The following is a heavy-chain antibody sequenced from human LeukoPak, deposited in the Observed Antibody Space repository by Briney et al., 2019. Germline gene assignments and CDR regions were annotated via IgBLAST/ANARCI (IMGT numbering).Heavy chain of an antibody. J-gene: IGHJ4*02. V-gene: IGHV3-7*04. CDR2: IKHDGSEK. D-gene: IGHD1-26*01. Sequence: GGSLRLSCAASGFTFSSYWMSWVRQAPGKGLEWVANIKHDGSEKYYVDSVKGRFTISRDNAKNSLFLQMNSLRAEDTAAYYCARETRWELFDYWGQGALVTVSS. CDR3: ARETRWELFDY. CDR1: GFTFSSYW.